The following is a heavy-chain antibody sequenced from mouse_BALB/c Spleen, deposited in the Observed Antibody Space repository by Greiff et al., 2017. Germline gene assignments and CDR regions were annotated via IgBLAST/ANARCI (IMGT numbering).Heavy chain of an antibody. Sequence: VKLMESGAELVRPGSSVKISCKASGYAFSSYWMNWVKQRPGQGLEWIGQIYPGDGDTNYNGKFKGKATLTADKSSSTAYMQLSSLTSEDSAVYFCARSDYRYDGAWFAYWGQGTLVTVSA. CDR2: IYPGDGDT. D-gene: IGHD2-14*01. J-gene: IGHJ3*01. CDR1: GYAFSSYW. V-gene: IGHV1-80*01. CDR3: ARSDYRYDGAWFAY.